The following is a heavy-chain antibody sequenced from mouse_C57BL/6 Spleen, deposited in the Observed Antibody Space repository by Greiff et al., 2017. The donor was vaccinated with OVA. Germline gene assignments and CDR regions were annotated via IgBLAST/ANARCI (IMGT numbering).Heavy chain of an antibody. CDR2: ISSGGDYI. Sequence: EVQLVESGEGLVKPGGSLKLSCAASGFTFSSYAMSWVRQTPEKRLEWVAYISSGGDYIYYADTVKGRFTISRDNARNTLYLQMSSLKSEDTAMYYCTREGGYPSVFDVWGTGTTVTVSS. CDR3: TREGGYPSVFDV. J-gene: IGHJ1*03. CDR1: GFTFSSYA. D-gene: IGHD2-2*01. V-gene: IGHV5-9-1*02.